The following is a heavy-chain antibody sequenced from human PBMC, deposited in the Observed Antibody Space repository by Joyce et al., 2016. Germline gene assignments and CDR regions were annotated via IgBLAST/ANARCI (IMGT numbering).Heavy chain of an antibody. CDR2: ISYDGNTE. CDR1: GFTFSSYS. Sequence: QVQLVESGGGVVQSGRSLRLSCAASGFTFSSYSMHWVRQAPGKGLEWVAVISYDGNTENYADSVKGRFTISRDNPKNTLYLQMKSLRLEDAAVYYCMRGGKFYYDGSGYFREFDYWGQGTLVTVSS. V-gene: IGHV3-30-3*01. J-gene: IGHJ4*02. CDR3: MRGGKFYYDGSGYFREFDY. D-gene: IGHD3-22*01.